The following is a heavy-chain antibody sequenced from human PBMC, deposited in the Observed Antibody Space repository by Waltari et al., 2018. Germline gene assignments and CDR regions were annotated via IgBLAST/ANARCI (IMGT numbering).Heavy chain of an antibody. CDR2: IWYDGSNK. D-gene: IGHD6-19*01. J-gene: IGHJ4*02. CDR3: ARVRSGSGWYHDF. Sequence: QVQLAESGGGVVQPGRSLRLSCAASGFTFRNFGMQWVRRAPGKGLEWVAVIWYDGSNKYYADSVKGRFTISRDNSKNTLYLEMNSLRAEDTAVYYCARVRSGSGWYHDFWGQGTLVTVSP. CDR1: GFTFRNFG. V-gene: IGHV3-33*01.